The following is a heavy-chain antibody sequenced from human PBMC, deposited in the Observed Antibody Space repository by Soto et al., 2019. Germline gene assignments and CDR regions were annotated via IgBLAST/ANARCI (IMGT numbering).Heavy chain of an antibody. J-gene: IGHJ4*02. CDR1: GGSISSGGYY. CDR2: IYYSGST. D-gene: IGHD2-15*01. Sequence: SETLSLTCTVSGGSISSGGYYWSWIRQHPGKGLEWIGYIYYSGSTYYNPSLKSRVTISVDTSKNQFSLKLSSVTAADTAVYYCARVPDCSGGSCYFFDYWGQGTLVTVSS. V-gene: IGHV4-31*03. CDR3: ARVPDCSGGSCYFFDY.